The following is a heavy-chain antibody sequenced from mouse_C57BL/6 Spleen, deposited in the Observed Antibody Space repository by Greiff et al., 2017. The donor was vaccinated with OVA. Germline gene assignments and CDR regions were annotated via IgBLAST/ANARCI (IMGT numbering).Heavy chain of an antibody. D-gene: IGHD2-5*01. CDR3: AIGDSKPYAMDY. CDR1: GFTFSSYG. CDR2: ISRGGSYT. V-gene: IGHV5-6*01. Sequence: EVMLVESGGDLVKPGGSLKLSCAASGFTFSSYGMSWVRQTPDKRLEWVATISRGGSYTYYPDSLKGRFTISRDNAKNTLYLQMSSLKSEDTAVYYCAIGDSKPYAMDYWGQGTSVTVSS. J-gene: IGHJ4*01.